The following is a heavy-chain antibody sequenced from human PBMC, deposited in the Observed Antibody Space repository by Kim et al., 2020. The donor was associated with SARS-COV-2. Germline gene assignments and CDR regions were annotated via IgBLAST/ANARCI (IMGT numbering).Heavy chain of an antibody. Sequence: SETLSLTCTVSGGSISSYYWSWIRQPPGKGLEWIGYINYIGSTKYNPSLKSRVTISVDTSKNQSSLKLSSVTAADTAVYYCARVVVVPAAPAGWFDPWG. V-gene: IGHV4-59*13. CDR1: GGSISSYY. CDR2: INYIGST. D-gene: IGHD2-2*01. CDR3: ARVVVVPAAPAGWFDP. J-gene: IGHJ5*02.